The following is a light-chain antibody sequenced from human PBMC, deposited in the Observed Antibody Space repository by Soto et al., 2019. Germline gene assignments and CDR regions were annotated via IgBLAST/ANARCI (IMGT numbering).Light chain of an antibody. CDR3: QQTFSTPPYT. Sequence: DIQMTQSPSSLSASPGDTVSFTCRASRGIATSVSWYQQKPGAAPKLLIYGASTLQSGVPSRFSGSGSVTDFTLTISGLQPEDFATYFCQQTFSTPPYTFGHGTRLQIK. V-gene: IGKV1-39*01. J-gene: IGKJ2*01. CDR2: GAS. CDR1: RGIATS.